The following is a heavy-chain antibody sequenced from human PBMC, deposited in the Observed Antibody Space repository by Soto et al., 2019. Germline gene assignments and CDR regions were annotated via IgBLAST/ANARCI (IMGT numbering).Heavy chain of an antibody. CDR2: INHSGST. CDR1: GGSFSGYY. J-gene: IGHJ6*03. CDR3: ARRSIAAAGTEGKRLGFYYYYYMDV. D-gene: IGHD6-13*01. V-gene: IGHV4-34*01. Sequence: SETLSLTCAVYGGSFSGYYWSWIRQPPGKGLEWIGEINHSGSTNYNPSLKSRVTISVDTSKNQFSLKLSSLTAADTAVYYCARRSIAAAGTEGKRLGFYYYYYMDVWGKGTTVTVSS.